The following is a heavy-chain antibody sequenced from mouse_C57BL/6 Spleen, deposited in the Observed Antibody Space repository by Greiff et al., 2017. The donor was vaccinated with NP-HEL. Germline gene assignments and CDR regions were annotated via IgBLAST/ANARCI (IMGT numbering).Heavy chain of an antibody. D-gene: IGHD2-3*01. CDR2: IHPNSGST. V-gene: IGHV1-64*01. CDR1: GYTFTSYW. Sequence: VQLQQPGAELVKPGASVKLSCKASGYTFTSYWMHWVKQRPGQGLEWIGMIHPNSGSTNYNEKFKSKATLTVDKSSSTAYMQLSSLTSEDSAVYYCARKDDGYYEDYFDYWGQGTTLTVSS. J-gene: IGHJ2*01. CDR3: ARKDDGYYEDYFDY.